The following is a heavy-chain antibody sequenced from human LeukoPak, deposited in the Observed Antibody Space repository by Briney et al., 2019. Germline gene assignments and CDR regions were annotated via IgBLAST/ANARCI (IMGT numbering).Heavy chain of an antibody. CDR1: GYTFTSYA. J-gene: IGHJ4*02. V-gene: IGHV1-3*01. Sequence: ASVKVSCKASGYTFTSYAMHWVRQAPGQRLEWMGWINAGNGNTKYSQKFQGRVTITRDTSASTAYMELSSLRSEDTAVYYCARATRIVVVPAASPLRYWGQGTLVTVSS. D-gene: IGHD2-2*01. CDR2: INAGNGNT. CDR3: ARATRIVVVPAASPLRY.